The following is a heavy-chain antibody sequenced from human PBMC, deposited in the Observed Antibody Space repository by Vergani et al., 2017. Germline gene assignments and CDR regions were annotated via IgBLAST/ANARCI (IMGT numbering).Heavy chain of an antibody. CDR1: GFTFGSYS. CDR3: ARDLTRYSTASRRYFDY. V-gene: IGHV3-21*01. Sequence: EVQLVESGGGLVKPGESPRLSCVASGFTFGSYSMIWVPRAPGKGLEWVSSISSGSSYIYYADSVKGRFTISRDNAKNSLYLQMNSLRAEDTAVYYCARDLTRYSTASRRYFDYWGQGTLVTVSS. D-gene: IGHD5-12*01. CDR2: ISSGSSYI. J-gene: IGHJ4*02.